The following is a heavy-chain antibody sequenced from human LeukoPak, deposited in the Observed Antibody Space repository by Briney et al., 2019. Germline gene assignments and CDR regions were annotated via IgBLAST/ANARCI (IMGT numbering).Heavy chain of an antibody. CDR1: GFTFSSYA. CDR2: ISYDGSNK. CDR3: ARGGAVAGTLGDY. D-gene: IGHD6-19*01. J-gene: IGHJ4*02. Sequence: GGSLRLSCAASGFTFSSYAMHWVRQAPGKGLEWVAVISYDGSNKYYADSVKGRFTISRDNSKNTLYLQMNSLRAEDTAVYYCARGGAVAGTLGDYWGQGTLVTVSS. V-gene: IGHV3-30*04.